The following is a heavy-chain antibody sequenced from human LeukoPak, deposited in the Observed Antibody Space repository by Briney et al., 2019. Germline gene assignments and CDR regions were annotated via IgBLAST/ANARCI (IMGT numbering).Heavy chain of an antibody. CDR3: ARVGSSAAVGTPHHYYGMDV. CDR1: GGTFSSYA. V-gene: IGHV1-69*13. J-gene: IGHJ6*02. CDR2: IIPFFGIA. Sequence: GASVRVSCKASGGTFSSYAISWVRQAPGQGLEWMGGIIPFFGIANYAQKFQGRVTITADESTSTAYMELSSLRSEDTAVYYCARVGSSAAVGTPHHYYGMDVWGQGTTVTVSS. D-gene: IGHD6-13*01.